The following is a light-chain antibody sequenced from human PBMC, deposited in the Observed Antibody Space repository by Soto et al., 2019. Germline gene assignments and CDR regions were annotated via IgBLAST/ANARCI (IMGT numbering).Light chain of an antibody. Sequence: ENVLTQSPGRLSLSPGERATLSCRASQTVDGNSLAWYQQKPGQAPRLLMFDAFNRATGIPDRFSGSGSGTDFTLTISRLEPDDFALYYCQQYGSSPFTFGPGTKVDNK. CDR1: QTVDGNS. V-gene: IGKV3-20*01. CDR3: QQYGSSPFT. CDR2: DAF. J-gene: IGKJ3*01.